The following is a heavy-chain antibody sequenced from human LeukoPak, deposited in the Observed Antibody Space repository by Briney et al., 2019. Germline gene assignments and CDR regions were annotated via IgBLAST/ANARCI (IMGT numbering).Heavy chain of an antibody. J-gene: IGHJ4*02. D-gene: IGHD6-13*01. CDR2: INGDGSST. CDR1: GFTFSSYW. Sequence: PGGSLRLSCAASGFTFSSYWMHWVRQAPGKGVVWVSRINGDGSSTNYADSVKGRFTISRDNAKNTLYLQMNSLRAEDTAVYYCTRAAKQQLVTYWGQGTLVTVSS. V-gene: IGHV3-74*01. CDR3: TRAAKQQLVTY.